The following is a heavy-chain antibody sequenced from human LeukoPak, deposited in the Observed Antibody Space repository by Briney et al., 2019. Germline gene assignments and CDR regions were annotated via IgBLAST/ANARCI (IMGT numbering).Heavy chain of an antibody. J-gene: IGHJ4*02. CDR2: INHSGST. D-gene: IGHD3-10*01. V-gene: IGHV4-39*07. Sequence: SETLSFTCTVSGGSISSSDPYWAWIRQPPGKGLEWIGEINHSGSTNYNPSLKSRVTISVDTSKNQFSLKLSSVTAADTAVYYCAAHYGSGSYYYWGQGTLVTVSS. CDR1: GGSISSSDPY. CDR3: AAHYGSGSYYY.